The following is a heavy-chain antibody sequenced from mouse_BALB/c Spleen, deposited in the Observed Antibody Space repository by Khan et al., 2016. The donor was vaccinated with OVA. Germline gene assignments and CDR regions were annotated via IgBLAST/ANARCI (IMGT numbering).Heavy chain of an antibody. CDR3: AREGAYYRSDGWFAY. Sequence: QVQLKESGAELARPGASVKMSCKASGYTFTTYTIHWVKQRPGQGLEWIGYIIPSNDYTNYNQKFKDRATLTADKSSSTAYMQLSSLTSEDSAVSYCAREGAYYRSDGWFAYWGQGTLVTVSA. J-gene: IGHJ3*01. CDR2: IIPSNDYT. CDR1: GYTFTTYT. D-gene: IGHD2-14*01. V-gene: IGHV1-4*01.